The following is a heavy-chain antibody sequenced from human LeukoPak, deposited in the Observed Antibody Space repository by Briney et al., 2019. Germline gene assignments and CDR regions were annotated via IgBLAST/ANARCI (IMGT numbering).Heavy chain of an antibody. CDR1: GSTFSSYA. D-gene: IGHD2-2*01. Sequence: GGSLRLSCAASGSTFSSYAMSWVRQAPGKGLEWVSYISTTSSTIYYADSVKGRFTISRDNAENSLYLQMNSLRAEDTAVYYCASSGRHCTSTSCQINYWGQGTLVTVSS. J-gene: IGHJ4*02. CDR3: ASSGRHCTSTSCQINY. V-gene: IGHV3-48*01. CDR2: ISTTSSTI.